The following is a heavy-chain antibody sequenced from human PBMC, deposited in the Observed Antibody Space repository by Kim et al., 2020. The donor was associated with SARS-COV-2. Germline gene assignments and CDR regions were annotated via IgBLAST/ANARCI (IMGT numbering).Heavy chain of an antibody. J-gene: IGHJ6*02. CDR1: GGTFSSYA. Sequence: SVKVSCKASGGTFSSYAISWVRQAPGQGLEWMGGIIPIFGTANYAQKFQGRVTITADESTSTAYMELSSLRSEDTAVYYCARDFLVVGRPLWFGHYGMDVWGQGTTVTVSS. D-gene: IGHD3-10*01. CDR2: IIPIFGTA. V-gene: IGHV1-69*13. CDR3: ARDFLVVGRPLWFGHYGMDV.